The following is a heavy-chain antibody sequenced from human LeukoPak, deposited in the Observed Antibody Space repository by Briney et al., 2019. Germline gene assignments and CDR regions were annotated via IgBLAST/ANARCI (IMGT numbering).Heavy chain of an antibody. CDR1: GFTFDDYA. Sequence: GGSLRLSCAASGFTFDDYAMHWVRQAPGKGLEWVSGISWNSGSIGYADSVKGRFTISRDNAKNSLYLQMNSLRAEDTALYYCAKDLSRAGYYDSSSILGYFDYWGQGTLVTVSS. J-gene: IGHJ4*02. D-gene: IGHD3-22*01. CDR2: ISWNSGSI. V-gene: IGHV3-9*01. CDR3: AKDLSRAGYYDSSSILGYFDY.